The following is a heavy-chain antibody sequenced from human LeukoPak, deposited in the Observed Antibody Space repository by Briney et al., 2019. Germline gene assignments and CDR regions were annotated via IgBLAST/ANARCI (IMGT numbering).Heavy chain of an antibody. Sequence: GGSLRLSCAASGFTFSSYSMNWVRQAPGKGLEWVSSISSSSSYIYYADSVKGRFTTSRDNAKNSLYLQMNSLRAEDTAVYYCARDMEQWLVQDWYFDLWGRGTLVTVSS. CDR1: GFTFSSYS. CDR2: ISSSSSYI. CDR3: ARDMEQWLVQDWYFDL. J-gene: IGHJ2*01. V-gene: IGHV3-21*01. D-gene: IGHD6-19*01.